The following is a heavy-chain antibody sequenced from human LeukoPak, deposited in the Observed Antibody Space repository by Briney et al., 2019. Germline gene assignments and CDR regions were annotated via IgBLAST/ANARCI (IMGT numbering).Heavy chain of an antibody. D-gene: IGHD6-19*01. V-gene: IGHV3-23*01. CDR1: GFIFSNYV. Sequence: GGSLRLSCTASGFIFSNYVMSWVRQAPGKGLEWVSSITGSGGSTYYADSVRGRFTISRDNSKNSLYLQMNSLRAEDTAEYYCAKAYSSGWACFDYWGQGALVTVSA. CDR3: AKAYSSGWACFDY. CDR2: ITGSGGST. J-gene: IGHJ4*02.